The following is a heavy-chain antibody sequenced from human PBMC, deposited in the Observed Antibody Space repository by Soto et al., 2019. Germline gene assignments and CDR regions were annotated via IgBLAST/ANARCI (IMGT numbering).Heavy chain of an antibody. CDR1: GLSFSSSW. D-gene: IGHD2-2*01. Sequence: GGSLRLSWEVSGLSFSSSWMSWVRQAPGKGLEWVSAIDGGGSSTHYAASVKGRFTISRDNSKNTLYLQMNSLRAEDTAVYYCATYCSSTSCLPDYYYYGMDVWGQGTTVTVSS. CDR3: ATYCSSTSCLPDYYYYGMDV. J-gene: IGHJ6*02. CDR2: IDGGGSST. V-gene: IGHV3-23*01.